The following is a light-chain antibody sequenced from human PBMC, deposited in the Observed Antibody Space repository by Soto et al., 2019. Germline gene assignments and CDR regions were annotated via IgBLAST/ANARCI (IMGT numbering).Light chain of an antibody. CDR2: GAS. CDR1: QSISSH. Sequence: DIQITQSPSSLSASVGDRVTITCRASQSISSHLNWYQQKAGKAPKLLISGASSLESGVPSRFSGSGSGTDFTLTISSLQPEDFATHYCQQSYTTPRTFGQGTKVDIK. V-gene: IGKV1-39*01. CDR3: QQSYTTPRT. J-gene: IGKJ1*01.